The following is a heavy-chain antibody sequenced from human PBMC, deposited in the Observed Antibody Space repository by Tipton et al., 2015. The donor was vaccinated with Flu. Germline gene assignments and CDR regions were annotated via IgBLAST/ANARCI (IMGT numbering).Heavy chain of an antibody. CDR2: IYYSGST. CDR1: GGSISSSSYY. V-gene: IGHV4-39*07. D-gene: IGHD3-3*01. CDR3: ARGGSLTIFGVVTYNWFDP. Sequence: TLSLTCTVSGGSISSSSYYWGWIRQPPGKGLEWIGSIYYSGSTYYNPSLKSRVTISVDTSKNQFSLKLSSVTAADTAVYYCARGGSLTIFGVVTYNWFDPWGQGTLVTVSS. J-gene: IGHJ5*02.